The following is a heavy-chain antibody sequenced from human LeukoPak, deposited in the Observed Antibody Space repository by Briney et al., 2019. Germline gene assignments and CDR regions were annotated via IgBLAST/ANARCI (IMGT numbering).Heavy chain of an antibody. D-gene: IGHD5-24*01. CDR1: GGSISSYY. V-gene: IGHV4-59*12. J-gene: IGHJ4*02. Sequence: PSETLSLTCTVSGGSISSYYWSWIRQPPGKGLEWIGYIYYSGSTNYNPSLKSRVTISVDTSKNQFSLKLSSVTAADTAVYYCARNRDGYNSFDYWGQGTLVTVSS. CDR2: IYYSGST. CDR3: ARNRDGYNSFDY.